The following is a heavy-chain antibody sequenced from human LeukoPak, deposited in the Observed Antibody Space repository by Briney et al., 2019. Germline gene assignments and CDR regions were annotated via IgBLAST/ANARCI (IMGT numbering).Heavy chain of an antibody. V-gene: IGHV3-30-3*01. CDR3: ATQWLRRGVGL. Sequence: GGSLRLSCAASGFSFSSYAIHWVRQAPGKGLEWVAVISYDGSNQYYADSVKGRFTISRDNSKNTVYLQMNSLRAEDTAVYYCATQWLRRGVGLWGQGTLVTVSS. CDR1: GFSFSSYA. D-gene: IGHD5-12*01. CDR2: ISYDGSNQ. J-gene: IGHJ4*02.